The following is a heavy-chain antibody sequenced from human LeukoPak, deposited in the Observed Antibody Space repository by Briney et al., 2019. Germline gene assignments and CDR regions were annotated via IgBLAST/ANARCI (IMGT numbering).Heavy chain of an antibody. D-gene: IGHD4-17*01. CDR2: IYHSGST. CDR3: ASLHDYGDYGLDY. J-gene: IGHJ4*02. CDR1: GGSISSYY. V-gene: IGHV4-59*01. Sequence: SETLSLTCTVSGGSISSYYWSWIRQPPGKGLEWIGYIYHSGSTNYNPSLKSRVTISVDTSKNQFSLKLSSVTAADTAVYYCASLHDYGDYGLDYWGQGTLVTVSS.